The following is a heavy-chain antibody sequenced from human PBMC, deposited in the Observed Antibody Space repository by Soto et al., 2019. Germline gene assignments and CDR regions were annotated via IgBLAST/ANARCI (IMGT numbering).Heavy chain of an antibody. D-gene: IGHD1-26*01. V-gene: IGHV3-33*01. Sequence: GGSLRLSCAASGFTFSNYGMHWVRQAPGKGLEWVAIIWHDGNNKYYADSVRGRFIISRDNSKNRLYLQMNSLRAEDTAVYYCASDLVGASDSYGLDVWGQGTPVTVAS. J-gene: IGHJ6*02. CDR1: GFTFSNYG. CDR2: IWHDGNNK. CDR3: ASDLVGASDSYGLDV.